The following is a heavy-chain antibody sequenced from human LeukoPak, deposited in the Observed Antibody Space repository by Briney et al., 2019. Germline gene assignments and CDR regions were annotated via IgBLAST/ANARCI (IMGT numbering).Heavy chain of an antibody. D-gene: IGHD3-16*01. V-gene: IGHV1-18*01. CDR1: GSTFTSYG. Sequence: GASVKVSCTASGSTFTSYGITWVRQGPGQGIEWMGWISAYNGNTNYAQKLQGRVTMTTDTSTSTAYMEQRSLRSDDTAGYYCAAHDYVWGGLFDYWGQGTLVTVSS. J-gene: IGHJ4*02. CDR3: AAHDYVWGGLFDY. CDR2: ISAYNGNT.